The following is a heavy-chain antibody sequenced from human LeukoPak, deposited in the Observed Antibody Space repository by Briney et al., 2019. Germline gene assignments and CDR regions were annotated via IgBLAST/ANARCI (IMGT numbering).Heavy chain of an antibody. J-gene: IGHJ4*02. CDR2: FHITEST. CDR1: GVSISSYH. V-gene: IGHV4-4*07. D-gene: IGHD5-18*01. Sequence: SETLSLTCAVSGVSISSYHWSWIRLPAGKGLEWIGRFHITESTNYNPSLKSRVTMSIDTSKNQFSLRLSSVTAVDTAVYYCARDGLYSYGYSYFDYWGQGTLVTVFS. CDR3: ARDGLYSYGYSYFDY.